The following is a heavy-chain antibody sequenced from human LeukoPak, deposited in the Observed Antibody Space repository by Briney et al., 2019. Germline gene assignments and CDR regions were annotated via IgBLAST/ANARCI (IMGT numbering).Heavy chain of an antibody. V-gene: IGHV1-2*02. D-gene: IGHD5-24*01. CDR3: ARVRDGYNGGLEY. J-gene: IGHJ4*02. CDR2: INPNSGGT. CDR1: GYTFTGYY. Sequence: ASVKVSCKAFGYTFTGYYMHWVRQAPGQGLEWMGWINPNSGGTNYAQKFQGRVTMTRDTSTSTAYMELSRLRSDDTAVYYCARVRDGYNGGLEYWGQGTLVTVSS.